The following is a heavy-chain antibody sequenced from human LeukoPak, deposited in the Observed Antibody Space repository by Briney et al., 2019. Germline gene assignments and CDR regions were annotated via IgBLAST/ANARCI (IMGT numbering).Heavy chain of an antibody. D-gene: IGHD3-22*01. J-gene: IGHJ5*02. CDR2: INHSGST. Sequence: SETLSLTCAVYGESFSDYYWSWIRQPPGKGLEWIGEINHSGSTNYSPSLKSRVTISVNTSKNQFSLKLTSVTAADTAVYYCARSWYYYDSSGYLNWFDPWGQGTLVTVSS. CDR1: GESFSDYY. CDR3: ARSWYYYDSSGYLNWFDP. V-gene: IGHV4-34*01.